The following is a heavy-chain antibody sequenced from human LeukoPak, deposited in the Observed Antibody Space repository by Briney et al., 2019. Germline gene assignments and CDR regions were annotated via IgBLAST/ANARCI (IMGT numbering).Heavy chain of an antibody. CDR3: ARGRRVREWELGFDP. CDR1: GYTFTSYD. V-gene: IGHV1-8*01. J-gene: IGHJ5*02. Sequence: ASVTVSCKASGYTFTSYDINWVRQATGQGLEWMGWMNPNSGNTGYAQKFQGRVTMTSNTSISTAYMELSSLRSEDTAVYYCARGRRVREWELGFDPWGQGTLVTVSS. CDR2: MNPNSGNT. D-gene: IGHD1-26*01.